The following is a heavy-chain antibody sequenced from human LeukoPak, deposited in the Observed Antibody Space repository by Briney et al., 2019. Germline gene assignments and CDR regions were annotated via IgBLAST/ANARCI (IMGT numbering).Heavy chain of an antibody. V-gene: IGHV4-34*01. J-gene: IGHJ6*02. CDR2: INHSGST. CDR1: GGSFSGYY. CDR3: ASSRRTYYYYYGMDV. D-gene: IGHD2-2*01. Sequence: SGTLSLTCAVYGGSFSGYYWSWIRQPPGKGLEWIGEINHSGSTNYNPSLKSRVTISVDTSKNQFSLKLSSVTAADTAVYYCASSRRTYYYYYGMDVWGQGTTVTVSS.